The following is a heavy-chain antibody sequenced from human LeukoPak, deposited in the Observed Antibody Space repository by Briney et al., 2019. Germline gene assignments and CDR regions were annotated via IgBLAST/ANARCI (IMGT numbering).Heavy chain of an antibody. D-gene: IGHD6-19*01. J-gene: IGHJ5*02. V-gene: IGHV4-39*01. CDR2: IYYSGTT. Sequence: SETLSLTCTVSGGSISSTSYYRGWIRQPPGRGLEWIASIYYSGTTYYNPSLKSRVTISVDTSKNQFSLKLSSVSAADTAVYYCARQISSGTQPCDWFDPWGQGTLVTVSS. CDR1: GGSISSTSYY. CDR3: ARQISSGTQPCDWFDP.